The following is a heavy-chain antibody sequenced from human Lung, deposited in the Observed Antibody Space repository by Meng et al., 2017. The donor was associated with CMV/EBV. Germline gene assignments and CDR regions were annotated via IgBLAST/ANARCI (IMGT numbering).Heavy chain of an antibody. CDR2: INPNSGGT. D-gene: IGHD2-2*01. CDR1: GYTFTGYY. Sequence: ASXXVSXKASGYTFTGYYMHWVRQAPGQGLEWMGWINPNSGGTNYAQKFQGRVTMTRDTSISTAYMELSRLRSDDTAVYYCARDGCSSTSCPRGGNWFDPWXQGTXVT. V-gene: IGHV1-2*02. CDR3: ARDGCSSTSCPRGGNWFDP. J-gene: IGHJ5*02.